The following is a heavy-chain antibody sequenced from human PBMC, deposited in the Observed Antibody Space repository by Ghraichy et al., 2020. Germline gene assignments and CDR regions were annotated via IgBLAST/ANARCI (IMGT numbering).Heavy chain of an antibody. Sequence: SETLSLTCTVSGGSISSSSYYWGWIRQPPGKGLEWIGSIYYSGSTYYNPSLKSRVTISVDTSKNQFSLKLSSVTAADTAVYYCAKIPTYYDFWSGYRDYWGQGTLVTVSS. CDR3: AKIPTYYDFWSGYRDY. J-gene: IGHJ4*02. CDR2: IYYSGST. D-gene: IGHD3-3*01. CDR1: GGSISSSSYY. V-gene: IGHV4-39*07.